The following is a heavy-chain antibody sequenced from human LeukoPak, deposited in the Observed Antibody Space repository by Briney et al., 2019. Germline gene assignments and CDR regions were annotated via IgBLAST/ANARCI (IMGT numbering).Heavy chain of an antibody. V-gene: IGHV4-4*07. Sequence: PSETLSLTCTVPGGSISSYNWSWIRQPAGKGLEWIGRIYTSGGTNYNPSPKSRVTMSVDTSKNQFSLKLSSVTAADTAVYYCARDYWGYCSGGSCYLSRYYYYYMDVWGKGTTVTVSS. CDR1: GGSISSYN. D-gene: IGHD2-15*01. CDR3: ARDYWGYCSGGSCYLSRYYYYYMDV. CDR2: IYTSGGT. J-gene: IGHJ6*03.